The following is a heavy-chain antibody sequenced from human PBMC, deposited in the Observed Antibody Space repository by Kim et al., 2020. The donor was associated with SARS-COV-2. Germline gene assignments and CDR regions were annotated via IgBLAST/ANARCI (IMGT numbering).Heavy chain of an antibody. V-gene: IGHV4-39*01. CDR3: ARHRSITMVRGVSFGFDY. J-gene: IGHJ4*02. D-gene: IGHD3-10*01. Sequence: KRRVTISVDTSKNQFSLKLISVTAADTAVYYCARHRSITMVRGVSFGFDYWGQGTLVTVSS.